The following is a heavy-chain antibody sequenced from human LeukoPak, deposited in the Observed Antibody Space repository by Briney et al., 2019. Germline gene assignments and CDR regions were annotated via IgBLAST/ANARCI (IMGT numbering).Heavy chain of an antibody. CDR3: AKEGVTRKGYMDV. D-gene: IGHD1-14*01. V-gene: IGHV3-9*01. Sequence: HPGGSLRLSCEASGFIFDDYGMHWVRQAPGKGLEWVSGISRNNARGYAGSVRGRVTISRDNARNSLYLQMNSLREEDTALYYCAKEGVTRKGYMDVWGKGTTVTVSS. J-gene: IGHJ6*04. CDR1: GFIFDDYG. CDR2: ISRNNAR.